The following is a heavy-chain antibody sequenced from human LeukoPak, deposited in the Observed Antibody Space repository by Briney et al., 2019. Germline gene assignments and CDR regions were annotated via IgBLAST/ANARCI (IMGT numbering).Heavy chain of an antibody. CDR2: TYYRSKWYN. J-gene: IGHJ4*02. D-gene: IGHD4-17*01. CDR3: ARGGRKGDYSAFDY. CDR1: GDSVSSNSAA. Sequence: SQTLSLTCAISGDSVSSNSAAWNWIRHSPSRGLEWLGRTYYRSKWYNDYAVSVKSRITINPDTSKNQFSLQLNSVTPEDTAVYYCARGGRKGDYSAFDYWGQGTLVTVSS. V-gene: IGHV6-1*01.